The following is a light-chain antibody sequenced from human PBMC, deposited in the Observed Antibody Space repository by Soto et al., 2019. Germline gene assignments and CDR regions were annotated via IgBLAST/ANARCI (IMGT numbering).Light chain of an antibody. Sequence: QSALTQPASVSGSPGQSITISCTGTSSDVGSYNLVSWYQQHPGKAPKLMIYEGSKRPSGVSNRFSGSKSGNTASLTSSGPQDEDEADYYCCSYAGSSTWVFGGGTKLTVL. CDR1: SSDVGSYNL. CDR3: CSYAGSSTWV. V-gene: IGLV2-23*01. CDR2: EGS. J-gene: IGLJ3*02.